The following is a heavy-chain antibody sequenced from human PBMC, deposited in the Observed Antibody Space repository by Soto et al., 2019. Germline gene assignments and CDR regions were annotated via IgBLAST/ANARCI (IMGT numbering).Heavy chain of an antibody. V-gene: IGHV4-59*01. J-gene: IGHJ4*02. D-gene: IGHD2-21*02. CDR3: ARDHGLGVTMYYFDY. CDR2: IYYSGST. CDR1: GGSISSYY. Sequence: SETLSLTCTVSGGSISSYYWSWIRQPPGKGLEWIGYIYYSGSTNYNPSLKSRVTISVDTSKNQFSLKLSSVTAADTAVYYCARDHGLGVTMYYFDYWGQGTLVTVSS.